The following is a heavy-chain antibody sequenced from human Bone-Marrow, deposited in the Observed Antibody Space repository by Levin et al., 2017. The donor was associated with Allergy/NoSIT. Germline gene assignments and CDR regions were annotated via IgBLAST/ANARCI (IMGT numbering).Heavy chain of an antibody. V-gene: IGHV4-59*08. Sequence: SQTLSLTCTVSGGLMSSSHWSWIRQPPGKGLEWIGYIHDSGNTNYNPSLKSRVTISEDTSKNQFSLKLRSVTAADTAMYYCARIYSGWSLSPWGQGTLVTVSS. CDR1: GGLMSSSH. CDR2: IHDSGNT. D-gene: IGHD6-19*01. CDR3: ARIYSGWSLSP. J-gene: IGHJ5*02.